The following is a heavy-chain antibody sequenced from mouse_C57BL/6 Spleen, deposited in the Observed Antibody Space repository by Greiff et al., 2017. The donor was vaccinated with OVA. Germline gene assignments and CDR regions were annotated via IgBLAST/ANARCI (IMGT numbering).Heavy chain of an antibody. CDR2: IYPGDSDT. Sequence: VQLQQSGAELVKPGASVKISCKASGYAFSSYWMNWVKQRPGKGLEWIGQIYPGDSDTNYNGKFKGKATLTADKSSSTAYMQLSSLTSEDSAVYFCARGQDYTWFAYWGQGTLVTVSA. D-gene: IGHD2-4*01. CDR1: GYAFSSYW. CDR3: ARGQDYTWFAY. J-gene: IGHJ3*01. V-gene: IGHV1-80*01.